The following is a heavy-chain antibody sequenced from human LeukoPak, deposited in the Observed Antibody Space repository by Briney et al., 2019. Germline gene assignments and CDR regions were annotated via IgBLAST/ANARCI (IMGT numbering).Heavy chain of an antibody. CDR3: ARADRGALRYFDAY. V-gene: IGHV4-34*01. CDR2: INHSGST. J-gene: IGHJ4*02. D-gene: IGHD3-9*01. CDR1: GGSFSGYY. Sequence: PSETLSLTCAVYGGSFSGYYWSWIRQPPGKGLAWIGEINHSGSTNYNPSLKSRVTISVDTSKNQFSLKLSSVTAADTAVYYCARADRGALRYFDAYWGQGTLVTVSS.